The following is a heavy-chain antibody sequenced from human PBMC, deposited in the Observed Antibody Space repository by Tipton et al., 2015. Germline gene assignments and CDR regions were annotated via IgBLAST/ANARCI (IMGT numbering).Heavy chain of an antibody. V-gene: IGHV6-1*01. CDR1: GDSVSSNSAT. J-gene: IGHJ4*02. Sequence: PGLVKPSQTLSLTCAISGDSVSSNSATWNWIRQSPSRGLEWLGRTYYRSKWYNDYPVSVNSRITINPDTSKNQFSLHLNSVTPEDTAVYYCARRFSHSSSWTFDYWGQGTLVTVSS. CDR3: ARRFSHSSSWTFDY. D-gene: IGHD6-13*01. CDR2: TYYRSKWYN.